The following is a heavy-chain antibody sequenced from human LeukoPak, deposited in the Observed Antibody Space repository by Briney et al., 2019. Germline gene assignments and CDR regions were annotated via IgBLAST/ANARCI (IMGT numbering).Heavy chain of an antibody. CDR3: ARRVNAAFDI. CDR2: IYPGESDT. D-gene: IGHD4-23*01. Sequence: GESLKISCKGSGYSFTSYWIGWVRQLPGKGLEWMGIIYPGESDTRYSPSFQGQVTIAADKSISTAYLQWSSVKASDTAMYYCARRVNAAFDIWGQGTMVTVSS. CDR1: GYSFTSYW. V-gene: IGHV5-51*01. J-gene: IGHJ3*02.